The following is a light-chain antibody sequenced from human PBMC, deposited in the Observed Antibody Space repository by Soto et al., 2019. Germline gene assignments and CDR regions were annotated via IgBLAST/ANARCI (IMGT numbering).Light chain of an antibody. Sequence: QSVLTQPASVSWSAGQSISISCTGTSSDIGRYNFVSWYQQRPGQAPKLLIFDVSHRPSGISDRFSGSKSGYTASLTISGLQAEDEADYYCNSYTSTSPPYVFGTGTKV. J-gene: IGLJ1*01. CDR3: NSYTSTSPPYV. CDR1: SSDIGRYNF. V-gene: IGLV2-14*01. CDR2: DVS.